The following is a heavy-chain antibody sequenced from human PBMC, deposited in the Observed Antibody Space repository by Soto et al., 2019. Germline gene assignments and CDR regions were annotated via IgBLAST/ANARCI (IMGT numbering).Heavy chain of an antibody. CDR3: ARVSRDGQQLAANDY. D-gene: IGHD6-13*01. CDR1: GFSISDHY. Sequence: SETLSLTCTVSGFSISDHYYMWIRQSPGKGLEYIGYIHNGGSTNYNPSLKSRVIISVDTSKNQFSLKLTSVTAADTAVYYCARVSRDGQQLAANDYWGQGTLVTVSS. V-gene: IGHV4-59*11. J-gene: IGHJ4*02. CDR2: IHNGGST.